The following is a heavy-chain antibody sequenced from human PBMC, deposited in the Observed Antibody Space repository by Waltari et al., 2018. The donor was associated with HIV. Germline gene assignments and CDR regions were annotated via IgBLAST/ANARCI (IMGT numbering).Heavy chain of an antibody. CDR2: IYHSGST. D-gene: IGHD6-19*01. CDR3: ARVNLSVAARWVDY. J-gene: IGHJ4*02. Sequence: QVQLQESGQGLVKPSETLSLTCAVSGYSISSGYYWGWIRQPPGKGLEWIGSIYHSGSTYYNPSLKSRVTISVDTSKNQFSLKLSSVTAADTAVYYCARVNLSVAARWVDYWGQGTLVTVSS. CDR1: GYSISSGYY. V-gene: IGHV4-38-2*01.